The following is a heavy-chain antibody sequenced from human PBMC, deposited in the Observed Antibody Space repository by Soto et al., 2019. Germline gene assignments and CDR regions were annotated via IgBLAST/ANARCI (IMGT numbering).Heavy chain of an antibody. CDR3: ARDRGIDDSSGYLAVGAPPPDY. CDR1: GFTFSSYG. D-gene: IGHD3-22*01. J-gene: IGHJ4*02. CDR2: IWYDGRNN. V-gene: IGHV3-33*01. Sequence: QVQLVESGGGVVQPGRSLRLSCAASGFTFSSYGMHWVRQAPAKGLGWVAVIWYDGRNNYYADSVKGRFTNSRDNSKKTLYQQMNSLRADDTAVYYCARDRGIDDSSGYLAVGAPPPDYWGQGTLVTVSS.